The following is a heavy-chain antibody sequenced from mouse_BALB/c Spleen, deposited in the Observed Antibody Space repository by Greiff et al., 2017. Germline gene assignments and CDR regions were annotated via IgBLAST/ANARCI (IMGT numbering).Heavy chain of an antibody. Sequence: QVQLQQSGPELVKPGASVKISCKASGYAFSSSWMNWVKQRPGQGLEWIGRIYPGDGDTNYNGKFKGKATLTADKSSSTAYMQLSSLTSVDSAVYFCARQLLPYAMDYWGQGTSVTVSS. V-gene: IGHV1-82*01. CDR2: IYPGDGDT. D-gene: IGHD2-12*01. CDR1: GYAFSSSW. CDR3: ARQLLPYAMDY. J-gene: IGHJ4*01.